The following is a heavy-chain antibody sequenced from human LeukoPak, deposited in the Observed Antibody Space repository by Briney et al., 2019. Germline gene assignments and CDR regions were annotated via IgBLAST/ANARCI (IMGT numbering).Heavy chain of an antibody. Sequence: SETLSLTCTVSGGSISSYYWSWIRQPPGKGLKWIGYIYYSGSTNYNPSLKSRVTISVDTSKNQFSLKLSSVTAADTAVYYCAGSGGLANTGAVFDYWGQGTLVTVSS. CDR1: GGSISSYY. D-gene: IGHD3-10*01. CDR2: IYYSGST. J-gene: IGHJ4*02. CDR3: AGSGGLANTGAVFDY. V-gene: IGHV4-59*01.